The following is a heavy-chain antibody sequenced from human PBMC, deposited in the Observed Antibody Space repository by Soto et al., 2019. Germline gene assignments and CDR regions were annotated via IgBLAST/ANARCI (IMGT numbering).Heavy chain of an antibody. CDR3: ATTHITIFGVVRSYGMDV. D-gene: IGHD3-3*01. Sequence: PGESLKISCKGSGYSFTSYWISWVRQMPGKGLEWMGRIDPSDSYTNYSPSFQGHVTISADKSISNAYLQWSSLKASDTAMYYCATTHITIFGVVRSYGMDVWGQGTTVTVSS. V-gene: IGHV5-10-1*01. J-gene: IGHJ6*02. CDR2: IDPSDSYT. CDR1: GYSFTSYW.